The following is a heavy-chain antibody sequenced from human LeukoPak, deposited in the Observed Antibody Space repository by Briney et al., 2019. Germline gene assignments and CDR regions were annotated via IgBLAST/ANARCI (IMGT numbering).Heavy chain of an antibody. CDR3: ARRYDFWSGYYYGMDV. Sequence: GGSLRLSCAASGFTFSSYEMNWVRQAPGKGLEWVSYISSSGSTIYYADSVKGRVTISRDNAKNLLYLQMNSLRAEDTAVYYCARRYDFWSGYYYGMDVWGQGTTVTVSS. CDR2: ISSSGSTI. D-gene: IGHD3-3*01. J-gene: IGHJ6*02. CDR1: GFTFSSYE. V-gene: IGHV3-48*03.